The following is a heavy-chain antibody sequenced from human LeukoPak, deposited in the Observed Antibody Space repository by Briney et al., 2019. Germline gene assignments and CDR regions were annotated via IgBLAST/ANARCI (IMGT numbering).Heavy chain of an antibody. Sequence: SETLSLTCIDSGGSISNYYWSCIREPPGKGLEWIGYIYHSVNTNYNASLKSRVTMSIDMSKNQLSLELRSVTAADTAVYYCARDKRDSSDSSSYIEAYDMWGQGTMVTVSS. CDR3: ARDKRDSSDSSSYIEAYDM. J-gene: IGHJ3*02. V-gene: IGHV4-59*01. D-gene: IGHD3-22*01. CDR1: GGSISNYY. CDR2: IYHSVNT.